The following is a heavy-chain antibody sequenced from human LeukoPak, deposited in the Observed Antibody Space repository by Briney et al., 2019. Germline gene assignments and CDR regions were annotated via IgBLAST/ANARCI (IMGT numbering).Heavy chain of an antibody. CDR3: AREGSGWSNFDY. D-gene: IGHD6-19*01. CDR1: GYTFTCYA. CDR2: INAGNGNT. V-gene: IGHV1-3*01. J-gene: IGHJ4*02. Sequence: ASVKVSCKASGYTFTCYAMHWVRQAPGQRLEWMGWINAGNGNTKYSQKFQGRVTITRDTSASTAYMELSSLRSEDTAVYYCAREGSGWSNFDYWGQGTLVTVSS.